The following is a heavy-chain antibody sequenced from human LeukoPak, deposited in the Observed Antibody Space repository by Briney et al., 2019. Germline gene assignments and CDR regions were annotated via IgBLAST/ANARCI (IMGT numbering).Heavy chain of an antibody. V-gene: IGHV3-23*01. CDR3: PKDTGMVRE. J-gene: IGHJ4*02. Sequence: GGSLRLSCAASGFTFSSYAMSWVRQAPGKGLEWVSAISGSGGSTYYADSVKGRFTISRDNSKNTLYLQMNSLRAEDTAVYCRPKDTGMVREWGQGTLVTVSS. CDR1: GFTFSSYA. D-gene: IGHD3-10*01. CDR2: ISGSGGST.